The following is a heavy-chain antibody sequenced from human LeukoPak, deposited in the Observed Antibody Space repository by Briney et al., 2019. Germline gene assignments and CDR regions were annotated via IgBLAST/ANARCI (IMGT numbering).Heavy chain of an antibody. D-gene: IGHD3-9*01. J-gene: IGHJ6*02. CDR3: ARVPARTYFEWSIGWVYYYGMDV. Sequence: ASVKVSCKASGYTFTSYDINWVRQATGQGLEWMGWMNPNSGNTGYAQKFQGRVTMTRNTSISTAYMELSSLRSEDTAVYYCARVPARTYFEWSIGWVYYYGMDVWGQGTTVTVSS. CDR2: MNPNSGNT. V-gene: IGHV1-8*01. CDR1: GYTFTSYD.